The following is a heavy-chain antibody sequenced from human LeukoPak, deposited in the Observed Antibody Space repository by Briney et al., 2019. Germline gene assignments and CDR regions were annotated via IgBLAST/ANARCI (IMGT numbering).Heavy chain of an antibody. CDR2: ISGSGGST. J-gene: IGHJ4*02. Sequence: GGSLRLSCAASGFTLNSYAMSWVRQAPGKGLEWVSAISGSGGSTHYADSLKGRFTISRDNSKNTLYLQMNSLRAEDTAVYYCAKTTTGYSSGRFPGWPVDYWGQGTLVTVSS. V-gene: IGHV3-23*01. CDR3: AKTTTGYSSGRFPGWPVDY. D-gene: IGHD6-19*01. CDR1: GFTLNSYA.